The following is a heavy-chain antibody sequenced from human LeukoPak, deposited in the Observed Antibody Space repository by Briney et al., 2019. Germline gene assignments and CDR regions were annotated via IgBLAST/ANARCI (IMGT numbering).Heavy chain of an antibody. CDR3: ARDSRDYGDYVDY. CDR2: ITAYNGNT. V-gene: IGHV1-18*01. CDR1: GYTFTNYG. Sequence: ASVKVSCKASGYTFTNYGISWVRQAPGQGLEWMGWITAYNGNTKYAQKLQVRVTMTTDTSTSTAYMELRSLRSDDTAVHYCARDSRDYGDYVDYWGQGTLVTVSS. D-gene: IGHD4-17*01. J-gene: IGHJ4*02.